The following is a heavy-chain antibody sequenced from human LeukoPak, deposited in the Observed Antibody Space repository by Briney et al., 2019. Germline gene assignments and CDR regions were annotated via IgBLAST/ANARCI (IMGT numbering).Heavy chain of an antibody. CDR1: GFTFSTYG. CDR2: IWHDGIEK. CDR3: ARDLYYDSSTGS. V-gene: IGHV3-33*01. Sequence: PGGSLRLSCAASGFTFSTYGMHWVRQAPGKGLEWVAVIWHDGIEKYYGDSVKGRVTISRDNSKNTVYLQMNSLRGEDTAVYYCARDLYYDSSTGSWGQGTLVTVSS. D-gene: IGHD3-22*01. J-gene: IGHJ5*02.